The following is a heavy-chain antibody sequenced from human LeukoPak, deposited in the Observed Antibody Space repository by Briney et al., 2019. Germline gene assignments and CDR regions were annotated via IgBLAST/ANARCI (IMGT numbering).Heavy chain of an antibody. J-gene: IGHJ4*02. CDR2: INHSGST. CDR3: ASRKLGNDY. V-gene: IGHV4-34*01. Sequence: SETLSLTCAVYGGSFSGYYWSWIRQPPGKGLEWIGEINHSGSTNYNPSLKSRVTISADTSKNQFSLQLISVTAADTAVYYCASRKLGNDYWGQGTLVTVSS. D-gene: IGHD7-27*01. CDR1: GGSFSGYY.